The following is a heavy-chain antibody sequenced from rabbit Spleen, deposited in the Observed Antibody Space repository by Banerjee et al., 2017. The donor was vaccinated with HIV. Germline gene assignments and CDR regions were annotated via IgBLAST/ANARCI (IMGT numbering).Heavy chain of an antibody. CDR2: IYNGDGST. CDR3: ASGYGTSFDWYDFNL. D-gene: IGHD5-1*01. Sequence: QSLEESGGDLVKPGASLTLTCKASGFSFSSGYYMCWVRQAPGKGLEWIACIYNGDGSTYYANWAKGRFTISKTSSTTVTLQMISLTAADTATYFCASGYGTSFDWYDFNLWGPGTLVTVS. V-gene: IGHV1S40*01. CDR1: GFSFSSGYY. J-gene: IGHJ4*01.